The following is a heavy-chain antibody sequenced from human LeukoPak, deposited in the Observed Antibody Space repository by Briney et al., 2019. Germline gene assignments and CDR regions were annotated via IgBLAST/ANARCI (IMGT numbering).Heavy chain of an antibody. J-gene: IGHJ5*02. V-gene: IGHV4-59*01. CDR1: GGSIRSYY. CDR3: ARGFTLFDP. Sequence: NPSETLSLTCTVSGGSIRSYYWSWIRQPPGKGLEWIGSIYYSGTTNYNPSLKSRVTISVDTSKNQFSLKLSSVTAADTAVYYCARGFTLFDPWGQGTLVTVSS. D-gene: IGHD2/OR15-2a*01. CDR2: IYYSGTT.